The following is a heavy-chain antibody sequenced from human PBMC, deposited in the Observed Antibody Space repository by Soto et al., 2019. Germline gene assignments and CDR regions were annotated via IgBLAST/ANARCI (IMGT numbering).Heavy chain of an antibody. V-gene: IGHV4-61*01. J-gene: IGHJ6*02. D-gene: IGHD3-22*01. CDR1: GGSVSSGSYY. CDR3: ARDRYYYDSSGYRKINYYYGMDV. CDR2: IYYSGST. Sequence: SETLSLTCTVSGGSVSSGSYYWSWIRQPPGKGLEWIGYIYYSGSTNYNPSLKSRVTISVDTSKNQFSLKLSSVTAADTAVYYCARDRYYYDSSGYRKINYYYGMDVWGQGTTVTVSS.